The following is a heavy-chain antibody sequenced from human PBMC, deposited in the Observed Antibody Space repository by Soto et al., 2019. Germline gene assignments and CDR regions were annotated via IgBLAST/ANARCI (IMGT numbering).Heavy chain of an antibody. CDR3: AKGFIVVVTVIRPDDTFDD. J-gene: IGHJ1*01. CDR2: ISGGGGST. D-gene: IGHD2-21*02. Sequence: XGSLRLSCAASGVTFGNYGMNWVRQAPGKGLDWVSGISGGGGSTYYADSVKGRFTISRDPSKNTIFLEMNSLRAEDTAVYYCAKGFIVVVTVIRPDDTFDDWGQGTLVTVSS. CDR1: GVTFGNYG. V-gene: IGHV3-23*01.